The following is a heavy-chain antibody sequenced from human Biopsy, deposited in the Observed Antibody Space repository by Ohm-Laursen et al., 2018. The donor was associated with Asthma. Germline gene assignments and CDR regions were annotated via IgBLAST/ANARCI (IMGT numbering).Heavy chain of an antibody. CDR2: IYGNDDR. V-gene: IGHV2-5*01. J-gene: IGHJ4*02. D-gene: IGHD3-9*01. Sequence: TQTLTLTGSFSGFSLINSGVGVGWIRQPPGKAPEWLALIYGNDDRDYSQSLKSRLTITKDTSRRQVVLKMTNMDPVDTGTYFCARAVQSDDFVTGYYNSYFDFWGQGTLVTVSS. CDR3: ARAVQSDDFVTGYYNSYFDF. CDR1: GFSLINSGVG.